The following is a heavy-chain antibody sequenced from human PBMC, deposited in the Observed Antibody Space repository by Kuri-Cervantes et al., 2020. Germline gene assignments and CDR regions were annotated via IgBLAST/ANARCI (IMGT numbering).Heavy chain of an antibody. CDR2: INPNSGGT. V-gene: IGHV1-2*04. CDR1: GYTFTGYY. J-gene: IGHJ6*02. CDR3: ARGSPVTYGMDV. Sequence: ASVKVSCKASGYTFTGYYMHWVRQAPGQGLEWMGWINPNSGGTNYAQKFQGWVTMTRDTSISTAYMELSRLRSDDTAAYYCARGSPVTYGMDVWGQGTTVTVSS. D-gene: IGHD4-17*01.